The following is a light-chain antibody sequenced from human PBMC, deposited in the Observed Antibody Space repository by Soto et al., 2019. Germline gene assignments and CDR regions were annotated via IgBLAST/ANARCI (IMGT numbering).Light chain of an antibody. CDR2: INSDGSH. Sequence: QSVLTQSPSASASLGASVKLTCTLSSGHSTYAIAWHQQQSEKGPRFLMKINSDGSHSKGDGFFDRFSGSSSGAERHLTISCLQSGDEADYSCQSLGTGIQVFGGGTKLTVL. V-gene: IGLV4-69*01. J-gene: IGLJ3*02. CDR1: SGHSTYA. CDR3: QSLGTGIQV.